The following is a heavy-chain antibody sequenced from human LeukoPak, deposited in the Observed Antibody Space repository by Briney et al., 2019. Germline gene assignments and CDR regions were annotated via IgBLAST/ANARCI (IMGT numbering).Heavy chain of an antibody. CDR2: IYHTGNT. J-gene: IGHJ1*01. CDR3: ARWKEAEYFQH. D-gene: IGHD1-1*01. Sequence: SETLSLTCVVSGYSISSGYYWGWIRQPPGKGLEWIGSIYHTGNTYSNPSLQSRVILSVDTSKNQFSLKLTSVTAAGTAVYYCARWKEAEYFQHWGQGTLVTVSS. V-gene: IGHV4-38-2*01. CDR1: GYSISSGYY.